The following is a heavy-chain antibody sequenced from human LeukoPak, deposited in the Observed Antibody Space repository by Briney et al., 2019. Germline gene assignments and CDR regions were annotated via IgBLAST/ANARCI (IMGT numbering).Heavy chain of an antibody. Sequence: ASVKVSCKASGYTFTDYYMHWVRQAPGQGLEWMGWINPNSGGTNYAQRFQGRATMTRDTSISTAYMELSRLRSDDTAVYYCANATFDSWGQGTLVTVSS. CDR2: INPNSGGT. CDR1: GYTFTDYY. V-gene: IGHV1-2*02. J-gene: IGHJ4*02. CDR3: ANATFDS.